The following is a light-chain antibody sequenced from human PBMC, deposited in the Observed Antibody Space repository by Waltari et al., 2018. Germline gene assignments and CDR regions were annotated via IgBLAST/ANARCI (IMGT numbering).Light chain of an antibody. CDR2: DVS. V-gene: IGKV3-11*01. CDR3: QYRSNSFT. Sequence: EIVLTQSPAIMSLSPGESATLSCRASQSISTYVAWYQQKPGQAPMLLIYDVSTRATGIPARFSGSGSGTDFTLTISSLEPEDCAVYYCQYRSNSFTFGPGTKVDIK. J-gene: IGKJ3*01. CDR1: QSISTY.